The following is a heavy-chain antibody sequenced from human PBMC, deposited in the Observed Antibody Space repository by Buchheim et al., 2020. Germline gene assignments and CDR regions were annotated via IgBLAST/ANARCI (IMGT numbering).Heavy chain of an antibody. Sequence: EVQLVDSGGGLVQPGESLRLSCAASGFSFSGYAMSWVRQAPGKGLEWVSSISGSGATTFNADCVKGRFTISRDNSKNMLYLQMNSLRAEDTAVYFCAKGSRGYTNYHFDYWGQGTL. CDR2: ISGSGATT. CDR3: AKGSRGYTNYHFDY. D-gene: IGHD4-11*01. CDR1: GFSFSGYA. V-gene: IGHV3-23*04. J-gene: IGHJ4*02.